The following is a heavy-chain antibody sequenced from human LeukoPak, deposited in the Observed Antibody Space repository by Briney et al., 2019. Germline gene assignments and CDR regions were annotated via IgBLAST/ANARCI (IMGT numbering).Heavy chain of an antibody. CDR3: ARDYHYVPDF. D-gene: IGHD3-16*01. J-gene: IGHJ4*02. CDR1: GYTFTNYG. Sequence: ASVKVSCKASGYTFTNYGISWVRQAPGQGLEWMGWIDASNGNTNYAQKLQGRVTITTDTSTTTAYMEMTSLRFADTAVYYCARDYHYVPDFWGQGTLVTVSS. V-gene: IGHV1-18*01. CDR2: IDASNGNT.